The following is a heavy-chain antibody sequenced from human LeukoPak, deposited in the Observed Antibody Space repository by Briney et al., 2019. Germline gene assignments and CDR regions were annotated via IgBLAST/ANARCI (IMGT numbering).Heavy chain of an antibody. D-gene: IGHD3-10*01. CDR1: GFTFSSYA. CDR2: ISGSGGGT. V-gene: IGHV3-23*01. CDR3: AKDPGLLWFGESQYFDY. J-gene: IGHJ4*02. Sequence: PGGSLRLSCAASGFTFSSYAMSSVRQAPGKGLEWVSAISGSGGGTYYADSVKGRFTISRDNSKNTLYLQMNSLRAEDTAVYYCAKDPGLLWFGESQYFDYWGQGTLVTVSS.